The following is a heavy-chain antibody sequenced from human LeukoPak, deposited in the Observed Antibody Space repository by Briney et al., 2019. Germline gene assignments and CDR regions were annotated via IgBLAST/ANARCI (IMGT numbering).Heavy chain of an antibody. V-gene: IGHV4-39*01. CDR1: GFTFSSYSMN. D-gene: IGHD3-9*01. CDR3: ASATSYYDILTGYYFGAFDI. J-gene: IGHJ3*02. Sequence: GSLRLSCAASGFTFSSYSMNWVRQPPGKGLEWIGSIYYSGSTYYNPSLKSRVTISVDTSKNQFSLKLSSVTAADTAVYYCASATSYYDILTGYYFGAFDIWGQGTMVTVSS. CDR2: IYYSGST.